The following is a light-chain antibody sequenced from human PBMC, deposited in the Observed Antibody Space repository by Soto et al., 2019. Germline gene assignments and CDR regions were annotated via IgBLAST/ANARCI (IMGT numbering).Light chain of an antibody. CDR3: CSYAGRSTWV. J-gene: IGLJ1*01. Sequence: QSVLTQPASVSGSPGQSITISCTGTSSDVGSYTLVSWYQQHPGKAPKLIIYEGSKRPSGVSNRFSGSKSGNTASLTISELQAEDEADYYCCSYAGRSTWVFGTGTKVTVL. CDR1: SSDVGSYTL. CDR2: EGS. V-gene: IGLV2-23*01.